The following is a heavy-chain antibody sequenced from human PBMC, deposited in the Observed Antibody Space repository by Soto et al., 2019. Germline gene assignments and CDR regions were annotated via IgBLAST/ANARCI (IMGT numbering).Heavy chain of an antibody. CDR1: GYTFTGYY. D-gene: IGHD6-13*01. CDR2: INPNSGGT. Sequence: AAVKVSCKASGYTFTGYYMHWVRQAPGQGLEWMGWINPNSGGTNYAQKFQGWVTMTRDTSISTAYMELSRLRSDDTAVYYCAREVVAAAGTNYYYYGMDVWGQGTTVTVSS. CDR3: AREVVAAAGTNYYYYGMDV. J-gene: IGHJ6*02. V-gene: IGHV1-2*04.